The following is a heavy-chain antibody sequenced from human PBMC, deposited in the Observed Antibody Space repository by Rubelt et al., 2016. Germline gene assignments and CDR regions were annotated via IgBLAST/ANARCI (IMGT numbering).Heavy chain of an antibody. CDR3: AREIAARPIDY. CDR2: IIPILGIA. Sequence: VKVSCKASGGTFSSYAISWVRQAPGQGLEWMGGIIPILGIANYAQKFQGRVTITADKSTSTAYMELSSLRSEDTAVYYCAREIAARPIDYWGQGTLVTVSS. J-gene: IGHJ4*02. D-gene: IGHD6-6*01. CDR1: GGTFSSYA. V-gene: IGHV1-69*10.